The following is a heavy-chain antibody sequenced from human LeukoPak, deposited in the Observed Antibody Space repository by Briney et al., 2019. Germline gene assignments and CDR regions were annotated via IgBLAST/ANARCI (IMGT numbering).Heavy chain of an antibody. Sequence: SETLSLTCTVSGGSISSYYWSWIRQPPGKGLEWIGYIYYSGSTNYNPSLKGRVTISVDTSKNQFSLKLSSVTAADTAVYYCARTHCSSTSCYEMGAFDIWGQGTMVTVSS. CDR1: GGSISSYY. J-gene: IGHJ3*02. D-gene: IGHD2-2*01. CDR3: ARTHCSSTSCYEMGAFDI. CDR2: IYYSGST. V-gene: IGHV4-59*01.